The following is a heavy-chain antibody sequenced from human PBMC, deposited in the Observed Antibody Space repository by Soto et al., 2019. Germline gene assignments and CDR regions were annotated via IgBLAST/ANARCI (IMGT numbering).Heavy chain of an antibody. CDR3: VVAANIGSNWFDP. CDR2: IYYSGST. D-gene: IGHD2-15*01. Sequence: QVQLQESGPGLVKPSQTLSLTCTVSGGSISSGGYYWSWIRQHPGKGLEWIGYIYYSGSTYYNPSLKSRVTISVETSKNQVSLKLSSVTAADTAVYYCVVAANIGSNWFDPWGQGTLVTVSS. CDR1: GGSISSGGYY. V-gene: IGHV4-31*03. J-gene: IGHJ5*02.